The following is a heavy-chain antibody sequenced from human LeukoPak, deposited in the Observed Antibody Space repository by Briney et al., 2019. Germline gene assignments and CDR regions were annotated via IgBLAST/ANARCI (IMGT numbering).Heavy chain of an antibody. D-gene: IGHD6-13*01. Sequence: GRSLRLSCAASGFTFSSYAMHWVRQAPGKGLEWVAVISYDGSNKYYADSVKGRFTISRDNSKNTLYLQMNSLRAEDTAVYYCARVIPGSSWFDYWGQGTLVTVSS. CDR3: ARVIPGSSWFDY. CDR2: ISYDGSNK. J-gene: IGHJ4*02. CDR1: GFTFSSYA. V-gene: IGHV3-30*04.